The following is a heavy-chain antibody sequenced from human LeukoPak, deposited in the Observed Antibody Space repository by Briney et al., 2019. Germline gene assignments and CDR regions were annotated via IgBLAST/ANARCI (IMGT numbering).Heavy chain of an antibody. J-gene: IGHJ4*02. CDR2: IYYSGST. CDR1: GGSISSYY. Sequence: SETLSLTCTVSGGSISSYYWSWIRQPPGKGLEWIGYIYYSGSTNYNPSLKSRVTISVDTSKNQFSLKLSSVTAADTAVYYCARLGVVTARFDYWGQGTLVTVPS. D-gene: IGHD2-21*02. V-gene: IGHV4-59*08. CDR3: ARLGVVTARFDY.